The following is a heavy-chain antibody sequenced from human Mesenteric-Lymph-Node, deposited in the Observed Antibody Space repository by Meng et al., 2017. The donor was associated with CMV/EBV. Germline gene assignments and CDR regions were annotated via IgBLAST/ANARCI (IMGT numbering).Heavy chain of an antibody. CDR1: GFTLTGYF. CDR2: INPNSGGA. V-gene: IGHV1-2*02. J-gene: IGHJ6*02. CDR3: ARGRAVAGTRGLPYGMDV. D-gene: IGHD6-19*01. Sequence: ASVKVSCKASGFTLTGYFIHWVRQAPGQGLEWMGWINPNSGGANYAQKFQGRVTMTRDTSISTAYMELSRLRSDDTAVYYCARGRAVAGTRGLPYGMDVWGQGTTVTVSS.